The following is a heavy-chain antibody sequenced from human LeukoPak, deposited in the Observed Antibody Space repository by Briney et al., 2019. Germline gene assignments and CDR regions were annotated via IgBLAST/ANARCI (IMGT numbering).Heavy chain of an antibody. Sequence: PGGPLRLSCVASGFTFSNFIMNWVRQAPGEGLEWVSYISGSSSTIYYADSVKGRFTISRDDAKNSLYLQMNSLRAEDTAVYYCAKAVAGNWFDPWGQGTQVTVSS. V-gene: IGHV3-48*01. J-gene: IGHJ5*02. D-gene: IGHD6-19*01. CDR1: GFTFSNFI. CDR2: ISGSSSTI. CDR3: AKAVAGNWFDP.